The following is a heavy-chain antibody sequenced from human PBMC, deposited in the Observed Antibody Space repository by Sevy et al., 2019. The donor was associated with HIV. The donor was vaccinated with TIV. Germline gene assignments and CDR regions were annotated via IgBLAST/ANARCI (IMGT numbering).Heavy chain of an antibody. D-gene: IGHD2-2*01. J-gene: IGHJ6*02. Sequence: GGSLRLSCAASGFTFGDFWMTWVRQAPGKGLEWVANIKRDGSEKYYVPSVKGRFTISRDNAKSSLYLQMKSLGAEDTAVYYCARDCNSNTCLWGLDVWGQGTAVTVSS. CDR2: IKRDGSEK. CDR3: ARDCNSNTCLWGLDV. V-gene: IGHV3-7*03. CDR1: GFTFGDFW.